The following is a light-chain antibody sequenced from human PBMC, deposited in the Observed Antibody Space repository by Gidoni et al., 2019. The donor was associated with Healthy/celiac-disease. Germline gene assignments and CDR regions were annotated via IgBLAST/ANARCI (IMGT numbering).Light chain of an antibody. CDR2: EVS. V-gene: IGLV2-14*01. CDR3: SSYTSSSTPYV. Sequence: QSALTPPASVSGSPVQSITISCTGTSRDVGGYNYVSWYQQHPGKAHKLMIYEVSNRPSGVPDRFSGSKSGNTASLTISGLQAEDEADYYCSSYTSSSTPYVFGTGTKVTVL. CDR1: SRDVGGYNY. J-gene: IGLJ1*01.